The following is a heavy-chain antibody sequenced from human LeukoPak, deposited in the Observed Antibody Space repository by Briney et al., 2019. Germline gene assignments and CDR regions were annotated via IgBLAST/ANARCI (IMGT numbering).Heavy chain of an antibody. Sequence: GGSLRLSCSASGFTFSSFAMSWVRQAPGKGLEWVSGISGSGGSTYYADSMRGRFTISRDNSKNTLYLQINSLRAEDTAVYYCAKDFSVGVTMIRGPFDPWGQGTLVTVSS. CDR2: ISGSGGST. V-gene: IGHV3-23*01. CDR1: GFTFSSFA. CDR3: AKDFSVGVTMIRGPFDP. J-gene: IGHJ5*02. D-gene: IGHD3-10*01.